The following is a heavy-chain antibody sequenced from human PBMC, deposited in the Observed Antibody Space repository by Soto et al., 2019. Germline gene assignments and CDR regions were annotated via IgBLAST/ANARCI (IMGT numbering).Heavy chain of an antibody. D-gene: IGHD3-3*01. CDR2: IYSGGST. J-gene: IGHJ4*02. CDR3: AITYYDFWSGYYHDY. V-gene: IGHV3-53*01. CDR1: GFTVSSNY. Sequence: GGSLRLSCAASGFTVSSNYMSWVRQAPGKGLEWVSVIYSGGSTYYADSVKGRFTISRDNSKNTLYLQMNSLRAEDTAVYYCAITYYDFWSGYYHDYWGQGTLVTVSS.